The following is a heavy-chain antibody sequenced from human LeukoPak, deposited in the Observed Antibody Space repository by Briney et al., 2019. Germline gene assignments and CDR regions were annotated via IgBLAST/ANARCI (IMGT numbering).Heavy chain of an antibody. CDR2: IYYSGST. D-gene: IGHD2/OR15-2a*01. CDR1: GGSITTSSYY. Sequence: SETLSLTCTVSGGSITTSSYYWGWIRQPPGKGLEWIGIIYYSGSTYYNPSLKGRVPISVDTSKNQFSLKLSSVTAADTAVYYCARAFRARYFDLWGRGTLVTVSS. V-gene: IGHV4-39*01. CDR3: ARAFRARYFDL. J-gene: IGHJ2*01.